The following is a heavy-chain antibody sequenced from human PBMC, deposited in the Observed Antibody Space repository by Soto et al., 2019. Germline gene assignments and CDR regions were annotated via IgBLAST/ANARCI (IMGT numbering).Heavy chain of an antibody. V-gene: IGHV5-10-1*01. CDR1: GYSFTSYW. CDR2: IDPSDSYT. D-gene: IGHD2-15*01. J-gene: IGHJ6*02. Sequence: GESLKISCKGSGYSFTSYWISWVRQMPGKGLEWMGRIDPSDSYTNYSPSFQGHVTISADKSISTAYLQWSSLKASDTAMYYCASPVYCSGGRCDGLDYYYYYGMDVWGQGTTVTVSS. CDR3: ASPVYCSGGRCDGLDYYYYYGMDV.